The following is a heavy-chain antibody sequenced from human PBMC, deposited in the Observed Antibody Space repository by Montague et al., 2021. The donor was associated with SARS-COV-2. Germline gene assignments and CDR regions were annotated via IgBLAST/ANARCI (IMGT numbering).Heavy chain of an antibody. Sequence: SETLSLTRTVSGGSISRYFWNWIRQTPGKGLEWMGYVHDIESSIYNPPLQSRITILLDTPKNQFSLRLNAVTAADTAVYCCARVTLGGRDGRTRQYDGLDSWGQGILVTVSS. CDR1: GGSISRYF. CDR3: ARVTLGGRDGRTRQYDGLDS. J-gene: IGHJ4*02. CDR2: VHDIESS. V-gene: IGHV4-59*01. D-gene: IGHD3-16*01.